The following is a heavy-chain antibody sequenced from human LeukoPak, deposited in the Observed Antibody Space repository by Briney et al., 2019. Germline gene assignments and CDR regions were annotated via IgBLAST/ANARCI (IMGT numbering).Heavy chain of an antibody. Sequence: SETLSLTCTVSGGSISSGGYYWSWIRQPPGKGLEWIGEVYHSGSTNYNPSLKSRVTISVDKSKNQFYLMLSSVTAADTAVYYCARVGYTSSWYYFDYWGQGTLVTVSS. CDR3: ARVGYTSSWYYFDY. J-gene: IGHJ4*02. CDR2: VYHSGST. CDR1: GGSISSGGYY. V-gene: IGHV4-39*07. D-gene: IGHD6-13*01.